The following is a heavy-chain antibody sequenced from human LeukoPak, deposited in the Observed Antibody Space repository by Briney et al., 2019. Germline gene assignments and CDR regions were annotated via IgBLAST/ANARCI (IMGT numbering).Heavy chain of an antibody. CDR3: ARCTTGRTFGSLREIKRSREIDY. CDR1: GFTFSSCA. CDR2: ISYDGRHK. Sequence: GGPLRLSCAASGFTFSSCAMHWVRQAPGKGLEGVAVISYDGRHKYYAHSVKGRFTISRDNSKNTLYLQMNSLRVEDTAVYYCARCTTGRTFGSLREIKRSREIDYWGQGTLVTVSS. V-gene: IGHV3-30*04. J-gene: IGHJ4*02. D-gene: IGHD1-1*01.